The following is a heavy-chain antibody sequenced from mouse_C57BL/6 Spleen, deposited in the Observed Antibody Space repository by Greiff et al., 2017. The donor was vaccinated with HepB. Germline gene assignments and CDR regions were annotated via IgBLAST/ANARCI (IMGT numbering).Heavy chain of an antibody. V-gene: IGHV1-64*01. CDR1: GYTFTNYW. CDR3: ASGDYDGVAY. Sequence: IQLQQPGAELVKPGASVKLSCKASGYTFTNYWMHWVKQRPGQGLEWIGMIHPNNGSTNYNEKFKSKATLTADKSSSTTYMELSSLTYEDSAVYPGASGDYDGVAYWGQGTLVTVSA. J-gene: IGHJ3*01. CDR2: IHPNNGST. D-gene: IGHD2-4*01.